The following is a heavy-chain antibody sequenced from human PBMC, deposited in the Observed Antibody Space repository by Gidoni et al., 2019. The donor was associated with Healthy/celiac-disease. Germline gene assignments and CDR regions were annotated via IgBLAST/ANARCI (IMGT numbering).Heavy chain of an antibody. CDR3: AREGGYGSGSPVGAFDI. V-gene: IGHV3-66*01. CDR2: IYSGGST. CDR1: GFTVSSNY. J-gene: IGHJ3*02. D-gene: IGHD3-10*01. Sequence: EVQLVESGGGLVQPGGSLILSCAASGFTVSSNYMSWVRQAPGKGLEWVSVIYSGGSTYYADSVKGRFTIARDNSKNTLYLQMNSLRAEDTAVYYCAREGGYGSGSPVGAFDIWGQGKMVTVSS.